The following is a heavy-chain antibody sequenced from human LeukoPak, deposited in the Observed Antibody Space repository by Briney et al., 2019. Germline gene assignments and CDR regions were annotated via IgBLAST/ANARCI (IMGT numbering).Heavy chain of an antibody. CDR2: ISAYNGNT. CDR3: ARDPGSSWYVGGLDFDY. D-gene: IGHD6-13*01. Sequence: ASVKVSCKATGYTFTSYGISWVRQAPGQGLEWMGWISAYNGNTNYAQKLQGRVTMTTDTSTSTAYMELRSLRSDDTAVYYCARDPGSSWYVGGLDFDYWGQGTLVTVSS. J-gene: IGHJ4*02. V-gene: IGHV1-18*01. CDR1: GYTFTSYG.